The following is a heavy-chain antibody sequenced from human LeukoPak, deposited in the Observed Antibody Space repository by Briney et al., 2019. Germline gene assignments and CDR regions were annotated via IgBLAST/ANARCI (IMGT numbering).Heavy chain of an antibody. D-gene: IGHD4/OR15-4a*01. CDR2: INHSGST. CDR3: ARGRLSTYLQYFQH. V-gene: IGHV4-34*01. J-gene: IGHJ1*01. CDR1: CGSFSGYY. Sequence: PPETPSRACAVYCGSFSGYYWSCIRQPPGKVLGRIGEINHSGSTNSNPSLKSRVTITIDTSKNQFSLKLSSVTAADTAVYYCARGRLSTYLQYFQHWGQGTLVTVSS.